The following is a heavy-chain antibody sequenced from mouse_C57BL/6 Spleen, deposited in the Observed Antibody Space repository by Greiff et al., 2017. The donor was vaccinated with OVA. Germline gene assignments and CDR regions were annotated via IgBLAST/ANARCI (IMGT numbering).Heavy chain of an antibody. CDR1: GYAFSSSW. D-gene: IGHD1-1*01. J-gene: IGHJ2*01. CDR2: IYPGDGDT. CDR3: ALITSEVATDY. V-gene: IGHV1-82*01. Sequence: QVQLQQSGPELVKPGASVKISCKASGYAFSSSWMNWVKQRPGQGLEWIGRIYPGDGDTNYNEKFKGKATLTADKSSSTAYMQLSSLTSEDSAVYFCALITSEVATDYWGQGTTVTVSS.